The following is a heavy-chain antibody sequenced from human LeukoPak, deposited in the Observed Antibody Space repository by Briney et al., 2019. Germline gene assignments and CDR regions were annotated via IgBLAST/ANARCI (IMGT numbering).Heavy chain of an antibody. D-gene: IGHD3-22*01. Sequence: SETLSLTCTVSGGSISSYYWSWIRQPPGKGLEWIGYIYYSGSTNYNPSLKSRVTISVDTSKNQFSLKLSSVTAADTAVYYCARADGNYYDSSGYYKLCHDAFDIRGQGTMVTVSS. CDR2: IYYSGST. V-gene: IGHV4-59*01. CDR3: ARADGNYYDSSGYYKLCHDAFDI. J-gene: IGHJ3*02. CDR1: GGSISSYY.